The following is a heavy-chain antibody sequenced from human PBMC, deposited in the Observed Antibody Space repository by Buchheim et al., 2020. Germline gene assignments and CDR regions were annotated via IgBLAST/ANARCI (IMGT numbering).Heavy chain of an antibody. V-gene: IGHV3-33*01. Sequence: QVQLVESGGGVVQPGRSLRLSCAAAGFTFSSYGMHWVRQAPGMGLEWVAVIWYDGGNKYYADSVKGRFTISRANSKNTLYLQLNSLRTEDTTVYYCARDHSSRFLEWLEIDPWGQGTL. CDR1: GFTFSSYG. J-gene: IGHJ5*02. D-gene: IGHD3-3*01. CDR3: ARDHSSRFLEWLEIDP. CDR2: IWYDGGNK.